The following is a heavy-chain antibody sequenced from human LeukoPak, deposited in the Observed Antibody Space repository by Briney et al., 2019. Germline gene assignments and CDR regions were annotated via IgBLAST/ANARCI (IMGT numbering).Heavy chain of an antibody. CDR2: IKSKADGETT. CDR1: GFTFTHAW. D-gene: IGHD3-10*01. CDR3: TTDLGITMIRGVIVS. V-gene: IGHV3-15*01. Sequence: NPGGSLRLSCAASGFTFTHAWMTWVRQAPGKGLEWVGRIKSKADGETTDYAAPVKGRFFTSRDDSKATLFLQMNYLETEDTAVYYCTTDLGITMIRGVIVSWGQGTLVTVSS. J-gene: IGHJ4*02.